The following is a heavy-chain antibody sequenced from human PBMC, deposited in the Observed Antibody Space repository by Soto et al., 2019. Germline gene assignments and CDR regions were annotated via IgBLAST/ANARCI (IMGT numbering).Heavy chain of an antibody. V-gene: IGHV4-61*08. CDR1: GAALSSGGYF. CDR2: IYYSGGT. J-gene: IGHJ5*02. D-gene: IGHD1-1*01. CDR3: TREQSDDNDFDP. Sequence: SETLSLTCTVSGAALSSGGYFYTWVRQPPGKGLEWLGYIYYSGGTNYNPPLKNRVTISLDKSKRQFSLRLISVTAADTAVYYCTREQSDDNDFDPWGQGTLVTV.